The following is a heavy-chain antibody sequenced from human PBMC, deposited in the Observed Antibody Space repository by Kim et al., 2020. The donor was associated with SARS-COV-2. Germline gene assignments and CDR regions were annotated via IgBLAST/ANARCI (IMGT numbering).Heavy chain of an antibody. Sequence: GGSLRLSCVGSGFTFSNAWMNWVRQAPGRGLEWLGRIKSKPDGGTTDYAAPVKGGLTISRDDSKNTVYLQMDSLKTEDTGMYYCNTGGYYFDYWGQGTLVTVPS. CDR1: GFTFSNAW. CDR3: NTGGYYFDY. D-gene: IGHD2-15*01. V-gene: IGHV3-15*01. J-gene: IGHJ4*02. CDR2: IKSKPDGGTT.